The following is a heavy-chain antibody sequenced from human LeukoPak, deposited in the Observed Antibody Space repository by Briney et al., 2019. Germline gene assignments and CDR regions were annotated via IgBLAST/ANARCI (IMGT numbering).Heavy chain of an antibody. CDR2: IYTGGST. CDR1: GFIVSNNF. CDR3: ARALVGATDY. J-gene: IGHJ4*02. Sequence: GGSLRLSCAASGFIVSNNFMSWVRQAPGKGLEWVSVIYTGGSTYYADSVRGRFTISRDNSKNTLYLQMNSLRAEDTAVYYCARALVGATDYWGQGTLVTVSS. V-gene: IGHV3-53*05. D-gene: IGHD1-26*01.